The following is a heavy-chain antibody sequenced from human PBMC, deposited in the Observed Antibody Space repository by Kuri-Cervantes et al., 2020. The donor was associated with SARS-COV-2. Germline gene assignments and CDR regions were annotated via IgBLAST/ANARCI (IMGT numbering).Heavy chain of an antibody. Sequence: SLKISCAASGFTFDDYAMHWVRQAPGKGLEWVSGISWNSGSIGYADSVKGRFTISRDNAKNSLYLQMNSLRAEDTALYYCAKEWGFGELSIGGMDVWGQGTTVTVSS. J-gene: IGHJ6*02. CDR2: ISWNSGSI. D-gene: IGHD3-10*01. CDR1: GFTFDDYA. V-gene: IGHV3-9*01. CDR3: AKEWGFGELSIGGMDV.